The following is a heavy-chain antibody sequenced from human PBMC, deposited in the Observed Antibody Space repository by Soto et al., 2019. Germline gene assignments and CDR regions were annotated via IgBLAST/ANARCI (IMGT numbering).Heavy chain of an antibody. CDR3: ARDHDFGSGYWPLGY. Sequence: QVQLVQSGPEVKSPGASVRVSCNTSGYKFNTFGISWVRQAPGQGLEWMGWISGHNGNTNYAQKFQARLTMTTDTSRSTVYMELTSLKSDDTAVYYCARDHDFGSGYWPLGYWGQGTLVTVSS. CDR2: ISGHNGNT. D-gene: IGHD3-22*01. J-gene: IGHJ4*02. V-gene: IGHV1-18*04. CDR1: GYKFNTFG.